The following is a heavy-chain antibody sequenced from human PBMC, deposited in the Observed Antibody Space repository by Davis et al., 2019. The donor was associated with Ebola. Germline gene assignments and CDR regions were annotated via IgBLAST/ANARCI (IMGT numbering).Heavy chain of an antibody. J-gene: IGHJ4*02. CDR2: IYYGGST. CDR3: ARSHSDWLLPFDY. V-gene: IGHV4-39*01. CDR1: GGSVSSSSYY. Sequence: SETLSLTCTVSGGSVSSSSYYWGWIRQPPGKGLDWIGSIYYGGSTYYNPSLKSRGTISVDTSRNQFSLKLNSVTAADTAVYYCARSHSDWLLPFDYWGQGTLATVSS. D-gene: IGHD3-9*01.